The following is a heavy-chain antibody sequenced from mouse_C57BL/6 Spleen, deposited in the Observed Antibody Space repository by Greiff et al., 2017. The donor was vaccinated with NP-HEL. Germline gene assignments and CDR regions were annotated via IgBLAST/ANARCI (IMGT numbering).Heavy chain of an antibody. V-gene: IGHV14-4*01. J-gene: IGHJ2*01. D-gene: IGHD2-4*01. CDR3: TTSHDYVYFDD. CDR1: GFNIKDDY. CDR2: IDPENGDT. Sequence: VQLQQSGAELVRPGASVKLSCTASGFNIKDDYMHWVKQRPDQGLEWIGWIDPENGDTEYASKFQGKATITADTSSNTAYLQLSSLTSEDTAVYYCTTSHDYVYFDDWGQGTTLTVAS.